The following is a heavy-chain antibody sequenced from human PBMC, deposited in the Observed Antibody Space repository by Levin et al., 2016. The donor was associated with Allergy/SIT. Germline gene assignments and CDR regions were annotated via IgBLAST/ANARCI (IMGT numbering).Heavy chain of an antibody. V-gene: IGHV4-4*02. CDR2: IYHSGST. Sequence: WIRQPPGKGLEWIGEIYHSGSTNYNPSLKSRVTISVDKSKNQFSLKLSSVTAADTAVYYCARDSGLWLDGMDVWGQGTTVTVSS. J-gene: IGHJ6*02. CDR3: ARDSGLWLDGMDV. D-gene: IGHD3-10*01.